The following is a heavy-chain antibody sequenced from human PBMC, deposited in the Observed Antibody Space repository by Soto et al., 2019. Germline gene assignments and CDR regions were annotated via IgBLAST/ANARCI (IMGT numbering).Heavy chain of an antibody. V-gene: IGHV4-30-4*01. Sequence: QVQLQESGPGLVKPSQTLSLTCTVSGGSITRVDYYWSGSRQPPGKGLEWIGYIYYSGSTYYNPSLKSRVTISVDTSKNQFSLKLSSVTAADTAVYYCARERPDGSRLDPWGQGTLVTVSS. CDR2: IYYSGST. CDR3: ARERPDGSRLDP. CDR1: GGSITRVDYY. J-gene: IGHJ5*02. D-gene: IGHD6-13*01.